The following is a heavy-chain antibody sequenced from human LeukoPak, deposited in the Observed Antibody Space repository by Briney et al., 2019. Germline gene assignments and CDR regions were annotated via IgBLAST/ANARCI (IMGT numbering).Heavy chain of an antibody. V-gene: IGHV3-48*03. CDR2: ISSSGSTI. CDR3: ARGGEVVYDY. CDR1: GFTFSSYE. Sequence: GGSLRLSCAASGFTFSSYEMNWVRQAPGKGLEWVSYISSSGSTIYYADSVKGRFTISRDNSKNTLYLQMNSLRAEDTAVYYCARGGEVVYDYWGQGTLVTVSS. D-gene: IGHD5/OR15-5a*01. J-gene: IGHJ4*02.